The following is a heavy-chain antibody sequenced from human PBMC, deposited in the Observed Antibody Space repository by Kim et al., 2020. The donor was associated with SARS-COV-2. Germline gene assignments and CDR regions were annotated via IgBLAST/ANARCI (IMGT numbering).Heavy chain of an antibody. CDR3: ARGYCTSTSCRYYYYYMDV. D-gene: IGHD2-2*01. V-gene: IGHV4-34*01. CDR2: INHSGST. J-gene: IGHJ6*03. Sequence: SETLSLTCAVYGGSFSGYYWSWIRQPPGKGLEWIGEINHSGSTNYNPSLKSRVTISVDTSKNQFSLKLSSVTAADTAVYYCARGYCTSTSCRYYYYYMDVWGKGTTGTVSS. CDR1: GGSFSGYY.